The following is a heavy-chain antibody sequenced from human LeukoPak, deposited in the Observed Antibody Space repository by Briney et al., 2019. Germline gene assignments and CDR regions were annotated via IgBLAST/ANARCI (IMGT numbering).Heavy chain of an antibody. Sequence: GRSLRLSCAASGFTFSSYAMHWVRQAPGKGLEWVAVISYDGSNKYYADSVKGRFTISRDNSKNTLYLQMNSLRAEDTAVYYCVGYYYDYWGQGTLVTVSS. CDR2: ISYDGSNK. D-gene: IGHD3-22*01. CDR3: VGYYYDY. J-gene: IGHJ4*02. V-gene: IGHV3-30*14. CDR1: GFTFSSYA.